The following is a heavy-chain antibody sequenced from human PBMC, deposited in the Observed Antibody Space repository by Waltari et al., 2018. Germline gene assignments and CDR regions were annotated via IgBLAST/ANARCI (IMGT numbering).Heavy chain of an antibody. V-gene: IGHV4-38-2*01. J-gene: IGHJ3*02. CDR2: IYHSGST. Sequence: QVQLQESGPGLVKPSETLSLTCAVSGYSIRRGYYWGWIRQPPGKGLEWIGSIYHSGSTYYNPSLKSRVTISVDTSKNQFSLKLSSVTAADTAVYYCARHLSHDAFDIWGQGTMVTVSS. CDR3: ARHLSHDAFDI. CDR1: GYSIRRGYY.